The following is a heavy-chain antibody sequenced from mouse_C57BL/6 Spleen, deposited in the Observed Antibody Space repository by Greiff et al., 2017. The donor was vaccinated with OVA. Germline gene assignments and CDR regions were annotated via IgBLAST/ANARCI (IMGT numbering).Heavy chain of an antibody. D-gene: IGHD1-1*01. CDR1: GYTFTSYW. CDR2: IDPSDSYT. Sequence: QVQLQQPGAELVKPGASVKLSCKASGYTFTSYWMQWVKQRPGQGLEWIGEIDPSDSYTNYNQKFKGKATLTVDTSSSTAYMQLSSLTSEASAVYYCGRGRGSRPGYFGGWGTGTPVHGSS. V-gene: IGHV1-50*01. CDR3: GRGRGSRPGYFGG. J-gene: IGHJ1*03.